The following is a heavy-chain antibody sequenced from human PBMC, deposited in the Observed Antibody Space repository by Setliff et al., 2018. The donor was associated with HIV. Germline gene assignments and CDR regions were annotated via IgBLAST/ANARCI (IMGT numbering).Heavy chain of an antibody. Sequence: GGSLRLSCAASGFTVSSNYMSRVRQAPGKGLEWVANINQDGSEKNYVDSVKGRFTISRDNAKNSLYLQMNSLRAEDTAVYYCANMQWASNAWYSFDHWGQGALVTVSS. D-gene: IGHD6-19*01. CDR1: GFTVSSNY. V-gene: IGHV3-7*03. CDR2: INQDGSEK. J-gene: IGHJ4*02. CDR3: ANMQWASNAWYSFDH.